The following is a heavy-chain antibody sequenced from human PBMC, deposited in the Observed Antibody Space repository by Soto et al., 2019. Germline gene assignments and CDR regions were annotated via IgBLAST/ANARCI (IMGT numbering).Heavy chain of an antibody. CDR2: ISPYTGNT. Sequence: ASVKVSCKASGYTFTSYGINWVRQAPGQGLEWMGWISPYTGNTNYAQEFQGRVTMTADTSTSTAYMELRRLRSDDTAVYYRAREKGKAVTGTYYYYGMDVWGQGTTVSVS. J-gene: IGHJ6*02. V-gene: IGHV1-18*04. CDR1: GYTFTSYG. CDR3: AREKGKAVTGTYYYYGMDV. D-gene: IGHD6-19*01.